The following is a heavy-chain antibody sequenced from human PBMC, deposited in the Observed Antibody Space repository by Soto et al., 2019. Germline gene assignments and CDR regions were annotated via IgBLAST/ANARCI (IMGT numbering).Heavy chain of an antibody. CDR2: ISGSGGST. CDR1: GFTFSSYA. V-gene: IGHV3-23*01. CDR3: VRYSRNDMNFDY. J-gene: IGHJ4*02. D-gene: IGHD1-20*01. Sequence: EVQLLDSGGGLVQPGGSLRVSCAASGFTFSSYAMSWVRQAPGKGLEWVSGISGSGGSTYYADSVKGRFTISRDNSKNTLVLQMNSLRAEDTAVYYCVRYSRNDMNFDYWGQGTLVTVSS.